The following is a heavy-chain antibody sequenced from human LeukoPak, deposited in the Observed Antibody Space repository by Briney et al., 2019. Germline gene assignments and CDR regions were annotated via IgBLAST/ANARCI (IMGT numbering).Heavy chain of an antibody. J-gene: IGHJ4*02. CDR1: GFTFSSYA. Sequence: GGSLRLSCAASGFTFSSYATNWVRQVPGKGLEWFSAISGSGGSTYYADSVKGRFTISRDNSKNTLSLQMNGLRADDTAVYYCAKASTFSGSPVDYWGQGTLVTVSS. CDR3: AKASTFSGSPVDY. V-gene: IGHV3-23*01. D-gene: IGHD1-26*01. CDR2: ISGSGGST.